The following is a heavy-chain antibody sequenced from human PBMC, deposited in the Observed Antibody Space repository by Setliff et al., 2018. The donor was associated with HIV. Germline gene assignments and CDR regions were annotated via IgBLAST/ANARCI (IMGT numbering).Heavy chain of an antibody. CDR3: AADNYNCNSFDS. Sequence: RASVKVSCKASGYSFTDYYMHWVRQAPGQGLEWMGWINPNSGGTNYAQKFQGRVTMTRDTSISTAYMDLSRLGSDDTAVYYCAADNYNCNSFDSWGQGSLVTVSS. CDR1: GYSFTDYY. CDR2: INPNSGGT. J-gene: IGHJ4*02. V-gene: IGHV1-2*02. D-gene: IGHD3-3*01.